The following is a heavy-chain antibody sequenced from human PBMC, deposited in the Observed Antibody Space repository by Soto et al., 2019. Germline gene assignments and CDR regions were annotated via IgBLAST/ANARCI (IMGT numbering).Heavy chain of an antibody. CDR1: GFTFSSYG. CDR3: AKDPTVEGYYYYYGMDV. V-gene: IGHV3-30*18. Sequence: GGSLRLSCAASGFTFSSYGMHWVRQAPGKGLEWVAVISYDGSNKYYADSVKGRFTISRDNSKNTLYLQMNSLRAEDTAVYYCAKDPTVEGYYYYYGMDVWGQGTTVTVSS. D-gene: IGHD4-4*01. J-gene: IGHJ6*02. CDR2: ISYDGSNK.